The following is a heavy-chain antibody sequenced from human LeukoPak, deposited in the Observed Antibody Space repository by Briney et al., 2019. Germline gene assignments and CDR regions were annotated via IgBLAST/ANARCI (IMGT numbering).Heavy chain of an antibody. J-gene: IGHJ5*02. CDR1: EFIFSDYW. CDR2: IKQGGREE. D-gene: IGHD3-10*01. V-gene: IGHV3-7*03. Sequence: GGSLRLSCVASEFIFSDYWMSWVRQAPGKGLEWVANIKQGGREEKYVSSVKGRFAISRGDAKSTLYLQLDSLSGDDTAVYYCARDNGGWFDTWGRGTLVTVSS. CDR3: ARDNGGWFDT.